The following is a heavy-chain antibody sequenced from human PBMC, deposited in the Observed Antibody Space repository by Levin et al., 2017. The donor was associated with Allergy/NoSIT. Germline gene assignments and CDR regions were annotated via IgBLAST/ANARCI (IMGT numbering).Heavy chain of an antibody. V-gene: IGHV4-38-2*01. J-gene: IGHJ3*02. CDR1: GYSISSGYY. D-gene: IGHD3-10*01. Sequence: SETLSLTCAVSGYSISSGYYWGWIRQPPGKGLEWIGSIYHSGSTYYNPSLKSRVTISVDTSKNQFSLKLSSVTAADTAVYYCARLDSGAFDIWGQGTMVTVSS. CDR3: ARLDSGAFDI. CDR2: IYHSGST.